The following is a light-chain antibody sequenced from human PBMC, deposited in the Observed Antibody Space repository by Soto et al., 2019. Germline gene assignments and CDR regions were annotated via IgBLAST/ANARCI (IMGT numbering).Light chain of an antibody. CDR1: QSISSY. V-gene: IGKV1-39*01. CDR3: QQSYSTPRT. CDR2: AAS. J-gene: IGKJ1*01. Sequence: QLSQSPSSLSASVGDRVTITCRASQSISSYLNWYQQKPGKAPKLLIYAASSLQSGVPSRFSGSGSGTDFTLTISSLQPEDFATYYCQQSYSTPRTFGQGTKVDI.